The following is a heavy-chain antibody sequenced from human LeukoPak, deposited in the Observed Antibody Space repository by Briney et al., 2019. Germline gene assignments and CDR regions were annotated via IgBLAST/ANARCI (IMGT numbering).Heavy chain of an antibody. D-gene: IGHD6-6*01. J-gene: IGHJ4*02. CDR2: SSSRGSTI. V-gene: IGHV3-11*01. Sequence: PGGSLRLSCAASGFTFSNYYMSWIRQAPGKGLEWVSYSSSRGSTIYYADSVKGRFTISRDNAKNSLYLQMNSLRDEDTAVYYCARTYSSSFDYWGQGTLVTVSS. CDR3: ARTYSSSFDY. CDR1: GFTFSNYY.